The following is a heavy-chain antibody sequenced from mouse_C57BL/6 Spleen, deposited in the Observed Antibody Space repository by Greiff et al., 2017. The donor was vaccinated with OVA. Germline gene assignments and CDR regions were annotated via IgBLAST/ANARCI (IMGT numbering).Heavy chain of an antibody. CDR1: GYSFTSDY. V-gene: IGHV3-8*01. Sequence: EVQLQESGPGLAKPSHTLSLTCSVTGYSFTSDYWNWIRKFPGHKLEYMGYISHSGGTSYNTNLKSHITITRDTSKTPYYLQLNCVTTEDTATYFCARFDYYGSSYWYFEVWGTGTTVTVAS. D-gene: IGHD1-1*01. CDR2: ISHSGGT. CDR3: ARFDYYGSSYWYFEV. J-gene: IGHJ1*03.